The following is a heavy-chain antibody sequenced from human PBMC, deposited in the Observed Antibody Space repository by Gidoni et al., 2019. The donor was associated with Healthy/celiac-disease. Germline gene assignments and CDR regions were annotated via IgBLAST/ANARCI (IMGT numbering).Heavy chain of an antibody. V-gene: IGHV3-9*01. CDR1: GFPFDDYA. CDR3: AKDMTEVGFWSGFAY. D-gene: IGHD3-3*01. CDR2: ISWNSGSI. Sequence: EVQLVASGGGLVQPGRSLRLSCAASGFPFDDYAMHWVRQAPGKGLEWVSGISWNSGSIGYADSVKGRFTISRDNAKNSLYLQMNSLRAEDTALYYCAKDMTEVGFWSGFAYWGQGTLVTVSS. J-gene: IGHJ4*02.